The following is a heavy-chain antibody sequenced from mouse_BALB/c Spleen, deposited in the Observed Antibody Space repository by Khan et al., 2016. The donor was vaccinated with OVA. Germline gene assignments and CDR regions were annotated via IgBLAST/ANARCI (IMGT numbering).Heavy chain of an antibody. J-gene: IGHJ2*01. CDR3: TRDRIDY. CDR2: INPTSGYT. Sequence: VKLLESGAELAKPGASVMMSCKASGYTFTTYWMHWVKQRPGQGLEWIGYINPTSGYTDYNDKFKDRATLSADKSSSTAYMQLNSLTSEDSAVYYCTRDRIDYWGQGTTLTVSS. CDR1: GYTFTTYW. V-gene: IGHV1-7*01.